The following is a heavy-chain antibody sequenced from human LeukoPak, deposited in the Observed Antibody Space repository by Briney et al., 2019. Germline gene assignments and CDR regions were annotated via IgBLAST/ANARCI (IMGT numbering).Heavy chain of an antibody. D-gene: IGHD3-16*02. V-gene: IGHV3-33*08. Sequence: QSGGSLRLSCAASGFTFSSYGRSWVRQAPGKGLEWVGVIGYDGSNKYYADSVKGRFTISRDNSKNTLYLQMNSLRAEDTAVYYCASSMITFGGVISEMVSWGQGTLVTVSS. CDR2: IGYDGSNK. CDR1: GFTFSSYG. CDR3: ASSMITFGGVISEMVS. J-gene: IGHJ4*02.